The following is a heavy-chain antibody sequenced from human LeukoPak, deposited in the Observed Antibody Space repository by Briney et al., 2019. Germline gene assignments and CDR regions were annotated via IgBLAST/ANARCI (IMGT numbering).Heavy chain of an antibody. CDR1: GFTFSSYI. CDR3: AREGGHGKYYFDY. CDR2: IGHSGST. D-gene: IGHD3-16*01. V-gene: IGHV4-34*01. Sequence: GSLRLSCAASGFTFSSYIMNWVRQAPGKGLEWIGEIGHSGSTNYNPSLESRVTISIDTSKNQFSLKLSSVTAADTAVYYCAREGGHGKYYFDYWGQGALVTVSS. J-gene: IGHJ4*02.